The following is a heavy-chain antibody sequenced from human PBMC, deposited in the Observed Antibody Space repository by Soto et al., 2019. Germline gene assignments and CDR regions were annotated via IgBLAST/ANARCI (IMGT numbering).Heavy chain of an antibody. D-gene: IGHD3-22*01. J-gene: IGHJ4*02. CDR2: INAGNGNT. V-gene: IGHV1-3*01. Sequence: GASVKVSCKASGYTFTSYAMHWVRQAPGQRLEWMGWINAGNGNTKYSQKLQGRVTMTTDTSTSTAYMELRSLRSDDTAVYYRARDGYYDSSGYRSDFDYWGQGTLVTVSS. CDR1: GYTFTSYA. CDR3: ARDGYYDSSGYRSDFDY.